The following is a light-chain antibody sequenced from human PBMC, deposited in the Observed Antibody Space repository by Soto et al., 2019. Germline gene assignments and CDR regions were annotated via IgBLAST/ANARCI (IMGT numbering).Light chain of an antibody. CDR3: QQYNTYPWT. J-gene: IGKJ1*01. Sequence: DIQLTQSPSTLSASVGDRVTITCRASQSVNTWLAWYQQKPGRAPKLLIYDASDLQSGVPSKFSGSGSGTEFTLTISSLQPGEFATYYCQQYNTYPWTFGQGTKVELK. CDR2: DAS. V-gene: IGKV1-5*01. CDR1: QSVNTW.